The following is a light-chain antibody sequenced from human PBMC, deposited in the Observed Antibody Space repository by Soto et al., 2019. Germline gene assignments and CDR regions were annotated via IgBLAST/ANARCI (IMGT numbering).Light chain of an antibody. V-gene: IGKV1-27*01. CDR2: AAS. J-gene: IGKJ4*01. CDR3: QTYNSARVT. Sequence: DIQMTQSPSSLSASVGDRVTITCRASQGISNSLAWYQQNAGKSPKLLIYAASNLQSGVPSRFSGSGSVTDFSLTISSLQPEDVATYYCQTYNSARVTFGGGTKVEIK. CDR1: QGISNS.